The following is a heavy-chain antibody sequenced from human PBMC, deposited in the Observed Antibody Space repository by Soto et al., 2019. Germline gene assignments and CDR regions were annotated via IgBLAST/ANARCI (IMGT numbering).Heavy chain of an antibody. CDR2: IYPGDSDT. J-gene: IGHJ4*02. CDR1: GYSFISHW. CDR3: TRSLPTPDF. V-gene: IGHV5-51*01. Sequence: GESLKISCKGSGYSFISHWIGWVRQMPGKGLEWMGIIYPGDSDTRYSPSFGGQVTTTADKTTTTAYLQWSSLKASDTAMYYCTRSLPTPDFWGQGTLVTVSS.